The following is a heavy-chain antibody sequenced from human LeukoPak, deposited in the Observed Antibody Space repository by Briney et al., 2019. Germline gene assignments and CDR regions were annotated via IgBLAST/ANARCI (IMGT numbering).Heavy chain of an antibody. CDR2: IFPGDSDT. CDR3: ARQEWFEDAFDI. Sequence: GESLKISCKGSGYSFTSYWIAWMRQMPGKGLEWMGIIFPGDSDTRYSPSFQGQVTISADKSISTAYLQWSGLKASDTAMYYCARQEWFEDAFDIWGQGTMVTVSS. D-gene: IGHD3-3*01. CDR1: GYSFTSYW. V-gene: IGHV5-51*01. J-gene: IGHJ3*02.